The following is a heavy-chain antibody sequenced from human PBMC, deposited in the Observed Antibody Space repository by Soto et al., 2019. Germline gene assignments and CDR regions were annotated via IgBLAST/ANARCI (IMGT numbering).Heavy chain of an antibody. CDR1: GGSISSGGYY. CDR2: IYYSGST. V-gene: IGHV4-31*01. J-gene: IGHJ6*02. Sequence: SETLSLTCTVSGGSISSGGYYWSWIRQHPGKGLEWIGYIYYSGSTYYNPSLKSLVIISVDTSKNQFSLKLSSVTAADTAVYYCASEQQLAPSGDYYYGMAVWGQGTTVTVS. D-gene: IGHD6-13*01. CDR3: ASEQQLAPSGDYYYGMAV.